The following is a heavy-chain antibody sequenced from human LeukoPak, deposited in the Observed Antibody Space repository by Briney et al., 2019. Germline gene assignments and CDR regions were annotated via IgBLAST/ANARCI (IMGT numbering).Heavy chain of an antibody. J-gene: IGHJ6*02. D-gene: IGHD7-27*01. Sequence: GGSLRLSCAASGFSLSRYDMHWVRQPIGGGLEWVSTISPAGNTYYPGSVKGRFTISRENAKNSLFLQMNNLRAGDTAVYICAREESGEVYGMGVWGQGTAVTVSS. V-gene: IGHV3-13*01. CDR2: ISPAGNT. CDR1: GFSLSRYD. CDR3: AREESGEVYGMGV.